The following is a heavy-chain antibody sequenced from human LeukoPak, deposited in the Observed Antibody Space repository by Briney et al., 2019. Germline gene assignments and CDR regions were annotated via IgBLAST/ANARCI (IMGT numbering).Heavy chain of an antibody. CDR1: GFTFSNAW. CDR3: TTDPQCSGGDCYYFDY. J-gene: IGHJ4*02. V-gene: IGHV3-15*01. D-gene: IGHD2-21*02. Sequence: GGSLRLSCAASGFTFSNAWMSWVRQAPGKGLEWVGRIKSRTDGGTTDYPAPVKGRFTISRDDSKNALYLQMNSLKTEDTAVYYCTTDPQCSGGDCYYFDYWGQGSLVTVSS. CDR2: IKSRTDGGTT.